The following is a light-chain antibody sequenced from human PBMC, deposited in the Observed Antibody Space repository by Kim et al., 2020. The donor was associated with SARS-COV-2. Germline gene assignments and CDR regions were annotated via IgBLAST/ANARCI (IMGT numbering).Light chain of an antibody. V-gene: IGLV1-40*01. CDR1: SCNIRAGYH. CDR3: QSFDSRLTGWA. CDR2: GNN. J-gene: IGLJ3*02. Sequence: QAVTLSCTGTSCNIRAGYHVPWYQQLPGTAPKLLIYGNNNRPSGVPDRFSGSNSGTSASLAITGLLAEDEADYYCQSFDSRLTGWAFGGGTQLTVL.